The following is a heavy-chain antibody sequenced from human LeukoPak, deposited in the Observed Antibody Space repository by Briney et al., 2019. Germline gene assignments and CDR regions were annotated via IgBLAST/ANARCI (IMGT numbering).Heavy chain of an antibody. D-gene: IGHD1-7*01. V-gene: IGHV4-59*08. CDR2: IYDSGTT. CDR1: GGSISSYY. CDR3: ARSLNWNYVVGY. Sequence: SETLSLTCTVSGGSISSYYWSWIRQPPGKGLEWIGHIYDSGTTNYNPSLKSRVTMSVDTSKNQFSLKLTSVTAADTAVYFCARSLNWNYVVGYWGQGTLVTVSS. J-gene: IGHJ4*02.